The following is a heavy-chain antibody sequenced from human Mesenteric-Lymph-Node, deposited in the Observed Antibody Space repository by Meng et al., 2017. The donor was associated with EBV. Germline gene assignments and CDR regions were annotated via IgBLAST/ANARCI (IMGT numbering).Heavy chain of an antibody. V-gene: IGHV1-18*01. Sequence: QVQRVQSGAEVKKPGASVKVSCEASGYTFPNHGINWVRQAPGQGIEWMGGISPYNGNTYSAQKFQGRVTMTTDTSTDTAYIELRSLRSDDTAVYSCARDGSGDGYTFDYWGQGTLVTAPQ. D-gene: IGHD5-24*01. CDR3: ARDGSGDGYTFDY. J-gene: IGHJ4*02. CDR1: GYTFPNHG. CDR2: ISPYNGNT.